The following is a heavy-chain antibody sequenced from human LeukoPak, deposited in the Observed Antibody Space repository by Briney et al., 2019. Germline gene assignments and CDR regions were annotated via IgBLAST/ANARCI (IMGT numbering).Heavy chain of an antibody. CDR2: IYHSGTT. CDR1: GGSLSNGGYS. Sequence: SQTLSLTCAVSGGSLSNGGYSWSWIRQPPGKGLEWIGLIYHSGTTHYNPSLKSRLTFSLDKSKNQFSLKLTSVTAADTALYYCARNYYGSGSFYVHNWGQGTLVTVSS. D-gene: IGHD3-10*01. CDR3: ARNYYGSGSFYVHN. V-gene: IGHV4-30-2*01. J-gene: IGHJ4*02.